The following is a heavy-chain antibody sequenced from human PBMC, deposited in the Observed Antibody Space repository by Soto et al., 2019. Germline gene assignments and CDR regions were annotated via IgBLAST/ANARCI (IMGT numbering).Heavy chain of an antibody. D-gene: IGHD5-18*01. CDR2: ISHSGST. Sequence: HVQLQESGPGLVKPTQTLSLTCTVSGGSISSAAYYWSWIRQHPGKGLAWIGYISHSGSTYYTPSLKSRVIISADTSKNQFSVNLTSVTAADTAVYCCAREYTYGSNFFDCWGQGALVTVSS. J-gene: IGHJ4*02. V-gene: IGHV4-31*03. CDR3: AREYTYGSNFFDC. CDR1: GGSISSAAYY.